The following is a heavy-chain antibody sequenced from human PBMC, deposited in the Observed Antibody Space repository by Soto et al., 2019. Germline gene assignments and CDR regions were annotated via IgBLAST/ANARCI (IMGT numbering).Heavy chain of an antibody. Sequence: GGSLRLSCAASGFTFSRYWMHWVRQAPVKGLVWVSRVSSDGSSTTYADSVKGRFTVSRDNAKNTLYLQMNSLRAEDTAVYYCGRMDTSIEKYGMDVWGQGTTVTVSS. CDR1: GFTFSRYW. J-gene: IGHJ6*02. V-gene: IGHV3-74*01. CDR2: VSSDGSST. CDR3: GRMDTSIEKYGMDV.